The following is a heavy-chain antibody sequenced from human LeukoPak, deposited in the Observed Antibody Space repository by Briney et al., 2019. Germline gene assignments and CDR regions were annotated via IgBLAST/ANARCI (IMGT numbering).Heavy chain of an antibody. CDR1: GFTFSSYG. D-gene: IGHD6-19*01. J-gene: IGHJ4*02. CDR3: ARDRAVAGPRVEYYFDY. CDR2: IWYEGNNK. Sequence: GGSLRLSCAASGFTFSSYGMHWVRQAPGKGLEWVALIWYEGNNKDYADSVKGRFTISRDNSKNTLYLQMNSLRAEDTAVYYCARDRAVAGPRVEYYFDYWGQGTLVTVSS. V-gene: IGHV3-33*01.